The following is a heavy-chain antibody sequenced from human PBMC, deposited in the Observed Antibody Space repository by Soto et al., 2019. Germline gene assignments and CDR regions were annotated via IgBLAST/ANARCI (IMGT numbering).Heavy chain of an antibody. J-gene: IGHJ6*02. CDR1: GGTFSSYA. CDR3: ARDYYDSSGFTYGMDV. V-gene: IGHV1-69*13. D-gene: IGHD3-22*01. CDR2: IIPIFGTA. Sequence: SVKVSCKASGGTFSSYAISWVRQAPGQGLEWMGGIIPIFGTANYAQKFQGRVTITADESTSTAYMELSSLRSEDTAVYYCARDYYDSSGFTYGMDVWGQGTTVTVSS.